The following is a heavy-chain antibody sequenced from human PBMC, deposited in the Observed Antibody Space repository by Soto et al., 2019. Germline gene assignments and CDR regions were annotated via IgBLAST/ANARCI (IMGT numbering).Heavy chain of an antibody. CDR2: INAGNGNT. V-gene: IGHV1-3*01. D-gene: IGHD2-15*01. Sequence: VQLVKSGAEVKKPGASVKVSCKASGYTFTSYAMHWVRQAPGQRLEWMGWINAGNGNTKYSQKFQGRVTITRDTSASTAYMELSSLRSEDTAVYYCARDVGYCIGGSCYSFDYWGQGTLVTVSS. CDR1: GYTFTSYA. CDR3: ARDVGYCIGGSCYSFDY. J-gene: IGHJ4*02.